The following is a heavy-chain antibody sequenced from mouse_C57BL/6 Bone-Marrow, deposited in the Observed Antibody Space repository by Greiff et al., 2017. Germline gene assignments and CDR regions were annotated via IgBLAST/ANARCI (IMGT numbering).Heavy chain of an antibody. J-gene: IGHJ2*01. CDR3: ARDRLRRYFDY. CDR2: IDPSDSYT. CDR1: GYTFTSYW. V-gene: IGHV1-59*01. Sequence: QVQLQQPGAELVRPGTSVKLSCKASGYTFTSYWMHWVKQRPGQGLEWIGVIDPSDSYTNYNQKFKGKATLTVDTSSSTAYMQLSSLTSEDSAVYYCARDRLRRYFDYWGQGTTLTVSS. D-gene: IGHD2-4*01.